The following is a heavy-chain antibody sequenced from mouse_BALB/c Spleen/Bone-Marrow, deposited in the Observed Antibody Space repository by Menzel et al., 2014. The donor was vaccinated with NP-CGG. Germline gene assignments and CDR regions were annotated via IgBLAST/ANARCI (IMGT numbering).Heavy chain of an antibody. Sequence: EVKLMESGPDLVKPSQFLSLTCTVTGYSIIRGYNWHWIRQFPGNKLEWMDYIHYSGSANYNPSLKSQISITRDTSKNQFYLQLNSVTTEDTATYYCTKEGYDSSYAYWGQGTTLTVSS. V-gene: IGHV3-1*02. J-gene: IGHJ2*01. CDR2: IHYSGSA. D-gene: IGHD1-1*01. CDR3: TKEGYDSSYAY. CDR1: GYSIIRGYN.